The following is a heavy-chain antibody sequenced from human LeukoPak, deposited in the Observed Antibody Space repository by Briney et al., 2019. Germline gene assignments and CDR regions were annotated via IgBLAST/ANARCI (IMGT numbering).Heavy chain of an antibody. J-gene: IGHJ4*02. CDR3: ARGGLGSWTFDS. Sequence: GGSLRLSCAASGFIFSTYSTNWVSQAPGKGLEWVSYISSSGSTIYYADSVKGRFTISRDNAKYSLYLQMNSLRAEDTAVYYCARGGLGSWTFDSWGQGTLVTVSS. D-gene: IGHD1-26*01. CDR2: ISSSGSTI. V-gene: IGHV3-48*04. CDR1: GFIFSTYS.